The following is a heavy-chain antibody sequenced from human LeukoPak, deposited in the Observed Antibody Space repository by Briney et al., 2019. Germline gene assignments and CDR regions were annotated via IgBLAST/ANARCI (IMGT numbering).Heavy chain of an antibody. CDR3: AREGVIAAAEPLKFDY. CDR1: GGTFSSYA. D-gene: IGHD6-13*01. Sequence: GASVKVSCKASGGTFSSYAISWVRQAPGQGLEWMGRIIPILGIANYAQKFQGRVTMTRDTSTSTVYMELSSLRSEDTAVYYCAREGVIAAAEPLKFDYWGQGTLVTVSS. J-gene: IGHJ4*02. V-gene: IGHV1-69*04. CDR2: IIPILGIA.